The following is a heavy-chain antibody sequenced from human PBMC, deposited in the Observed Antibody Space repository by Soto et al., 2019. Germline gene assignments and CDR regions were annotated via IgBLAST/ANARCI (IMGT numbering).Heavy chain of an antibody. Sequence: PGGSLRLSCAASGFTFSSYGMHWVRQAPGKGLEWVAVISYDGSNKYYADSVKGRLTISRDNSKNTLYLQMNSLRAEDTAVYYCAKDGVYCSGGSCYYYYGMDVWGQGTTVTVSS. CDR1: GFTFSSYG. J-gene: IGHJ6*02. CDR3: AKDGVYCSGGSCYYYYGMDV. V-gene: IGHV3-30*18. D-gene: IGHD2-15*01. CDR2: ISYDGSNK.